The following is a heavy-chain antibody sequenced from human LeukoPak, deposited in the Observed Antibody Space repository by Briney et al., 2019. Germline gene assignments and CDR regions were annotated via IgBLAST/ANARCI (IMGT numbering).Heavy chain of an antibody. D-gene: IGHD2-2*01. CDR1: GFSLSTSGVG. CDR2: IYWNDDK. CDR3: APSERYCSSNSCPNWFDP. V-gene: IGHV2-5*01. Sequence: SGPTLVNPTQTLTLTCTFSGFSLSTSGVGVGWIRQPPGKALEWLAVIYWNDDKHYSPSLKSRLTITKDTSKNQVVLTMTNMDPVDTATYYCAPSERYCSSNSCPNWFDPWGQGTLVTVSS. J-gene: IGHJ5*02.